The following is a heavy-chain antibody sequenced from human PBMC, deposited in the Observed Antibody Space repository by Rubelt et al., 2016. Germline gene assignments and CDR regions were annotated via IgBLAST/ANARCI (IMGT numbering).Heavy chain of an antibody. CDR1: GFTFSSYA. V-gene: IGHV3-23*01. CDR2: ISGSGGTK. Sequence: EVQLLESGGGLVQPGGSLRLSCAASGFTFSSYAMSWVRQAPGKGLEWVSAISGSGGTKYYADSVKGRFIISRDNSKNTLYLQMNSLRPEDTAVYSCARDYSDAFDIWGQGTMVTVSS. D-gene: IGHD4-11*01. CDR3: ARDYSDAFDI. J-gene: IGHJ3*02.